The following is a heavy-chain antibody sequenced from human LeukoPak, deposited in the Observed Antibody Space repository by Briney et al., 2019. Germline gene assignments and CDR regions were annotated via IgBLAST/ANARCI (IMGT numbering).Heavy chain of an antibody. V-gene: IGHV3-53*01. CDR1: GFTVSSNY. CDR3: ARAIHLWTPVDY. D-gene: IGHD5-18*01. J-gene: IGHJ4*02. CDR2: IYSGGST. Sequence: GGSLRLSCAASGFTVSSNYMSWVRQAPGKGLEWVSVIYSGGSTYYADSVKGRFTFSRDNSKNTLYLQMNSLRAEDTAVYYCARAIHLWTPVDYWGQGTLVTVSS.